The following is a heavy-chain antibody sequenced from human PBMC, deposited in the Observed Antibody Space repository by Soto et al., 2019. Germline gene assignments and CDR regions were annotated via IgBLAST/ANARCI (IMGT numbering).Heavy chain of an antibody. CDR2: RSGSGGRT. J-gene: IGHJ5*02. V-gene: IGHV3-23*01. CDR3: AASWVRRGAIDTDNWFDP. D-gene: IGHD3-10*01. Sequence: SLRLSCAASGFTFSSYAASWVRQAPRKRLDWVSARSGSGGRTYYPGSVKGRFTTSRDNSKNTHYLQMNIPRAEETAVYYCAASWVRRGAIDTDNWFDPWRQGTLVTVSS. CDR1: GFTFSSYA.